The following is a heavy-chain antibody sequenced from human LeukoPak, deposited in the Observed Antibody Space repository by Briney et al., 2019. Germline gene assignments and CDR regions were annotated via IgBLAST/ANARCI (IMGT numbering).Heavy chain of an antibody. D-gene: IGHD6-13*01. CDR3: ARVARYSSSWSRKGKYFQH. Sequence: ASVKVSCKASGGTFSSYAISWVRQAPGQGLEWMGGIIPIFGTANYAQKFQGRVTITADKSTSTAYMELSSLRSEDTAVYYCARVARYSSSWSRKGKYFQHWGQGTLVTVSS. V-gene: IGHV1-69*06. CDR2: IIPIFGTA. J-gene: IGHJ1*01. CDR1: GGTFSSYA.